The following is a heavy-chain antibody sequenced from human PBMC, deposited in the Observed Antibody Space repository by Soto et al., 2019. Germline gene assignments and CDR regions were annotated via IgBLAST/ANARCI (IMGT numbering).Heavy chain of an antibody. J-gene: IGHJ2*01. D-gene: IGHD4-17*01. CDR3: ARVFRGVYGDYWADYWYFDL. Sequence: QVQLVESGGGVVQPGRSLRLSCAASGFTFSTYAMYWVRQAPGKGLEWVAVISSDGANKNYADSVKGRFTISRDNSKNTLFLQMDSLRAEDTAVYYCARVFRGVYGDYWADYWYFDLWCRGTLVTVSS. CDR2: ISSDGANK. CDR1: GFTFSTYA. V-gene: IGHV3-30-3*01.